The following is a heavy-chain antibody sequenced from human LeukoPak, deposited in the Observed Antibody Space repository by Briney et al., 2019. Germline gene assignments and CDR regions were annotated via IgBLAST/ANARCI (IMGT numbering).Heavy chain of an antibody. CDR3: ARHGLGKTYYDFWSGYLDV. CDR1: GGSISSSSYY. J-gene: IGHJ6*02. CDR2: IYYSGST. D-gene: IGHD3-3*01. V-gene: IGHV4-39*01. Sequence: SETLSLTCTVSGGSISSSSYYWGWIRQPPGKGLEWIGSIYYSGSTYYNPSLKSRVTISVDTSKNQFSLKLSSVTAADTAVYYCARHGLGKTYYDFWSGYLDVWGQGTTVTVSS.